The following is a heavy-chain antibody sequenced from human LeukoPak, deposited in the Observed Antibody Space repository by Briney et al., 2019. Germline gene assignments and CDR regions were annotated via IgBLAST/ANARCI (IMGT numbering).Heavy chain of an antibody. CDR1: GFTFSSYS. J-gene: IGHJ4*02. CDR2: ITSRSSTI. D-gene: IGHD4-11*01. CDR3: ARASTTVSKQSDY. Sequence: GSLRPSCAASGFTFSSYSMNWVRQAPGKGLERVSYITSRSSTIYYADAVKGRFTISRDNAKNSLYLQMNSLRAEDTAVYYCARASTTVSKQSDYWGQGTLVTVSP. V-gene: IGHV3-48*01.